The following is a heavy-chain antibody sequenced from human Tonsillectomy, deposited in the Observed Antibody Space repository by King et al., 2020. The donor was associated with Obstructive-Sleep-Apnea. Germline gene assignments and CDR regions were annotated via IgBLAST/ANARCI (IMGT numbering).Heavy chain of an antibody. CDR2: IRYDGNNK. V-gene: IGHV3-30*02. CDR1: GFTFNSYG. Sequence: VQLVESGGGVVQPGGSLRLSCAASGFTFNSYGLHWVRQAPGKGLEWVAFIRYDGNNKYYADSVKGRFTISRDNSRNTLFLQMNSLRAEDTAVYYCAKGHGYCSSATCYEYYYYYYGMDVWGQGTTVTVSS. J-gene: IGHJ6*02. CDR3: AKGHGYCSSATCYEYYYYYYGMDV. D-gene: IGHD2-2*03.